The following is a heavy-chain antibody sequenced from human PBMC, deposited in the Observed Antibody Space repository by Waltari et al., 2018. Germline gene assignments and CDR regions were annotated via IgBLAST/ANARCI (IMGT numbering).Heavy chain of an antibody. D-gene: IGHD2-15*01. Sequence: EVQLVESGGGLVQPGESLRLSCAASGFIFSNYIMHWVRQTPGEGLVGVSRTGGDGVTTHFADPVKGRFTVSRDNAKSTMFLQMNSLRVEDSGVYFCARDGSWDLDFWGQGALVTVSS. J-gene: IGHJ4*02. CDR3: ARDGSWDLDF. CDR1: GFIFSNYI. CDR2: TGGDGVTT. V-gene: IGHV3-74*01.